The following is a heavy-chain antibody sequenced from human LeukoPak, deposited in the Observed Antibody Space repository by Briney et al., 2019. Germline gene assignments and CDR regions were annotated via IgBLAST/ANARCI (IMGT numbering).Heavy chain of an antibody. V-gene: IGHV4-31*03. CDR3: ARGRNDYGTGSYSVAFDI. CDR1: GGSISSGGYY. Sequence: SETLSLTCTVSGGSISSGGYYWSWIRQHPGKGLEWIGYIYYSGSTYYNPSLKSRVTISVDTSKDQLSLKLSSVTAADTAVYYCARGRNDYGTGSYSVAFDIWGQGAMVTVSS. CDR2: IYYSGST. D-gene: IGHD3-10*01. J-gene: IGHJ3*02.